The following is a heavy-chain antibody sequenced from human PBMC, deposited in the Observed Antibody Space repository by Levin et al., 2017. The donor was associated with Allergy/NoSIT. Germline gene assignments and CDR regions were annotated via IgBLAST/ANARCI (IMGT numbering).Heavy chain of an antibody. D-gene: IGHD6-13*01. CDR1: GFTFSSYN. Sequence: GGSPRLSCAASGFTFSSYNMHWVRQAPGKGLEWVAVTSYDGSNNHYAGSVKGRFTISRDNSKNTLYLQMNSLRAEDTAVYYCSKGSSWFDFWGQGTLVTVSS. CDR2: TSYDGSNN. J-gene: IGHJ4*02. CDR3: SKGSSWFDF. V-gene: IGHV3-30*18.